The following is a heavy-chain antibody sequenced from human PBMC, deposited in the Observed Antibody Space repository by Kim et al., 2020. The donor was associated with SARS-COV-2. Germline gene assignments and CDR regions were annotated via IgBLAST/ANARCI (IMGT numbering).Heavy chain of an antibody. CDR1: GFTFSSYG. J-gene: IGHJ5*02. V-gene: IGHV3-33*01. CDR2: IWYDGSNK. CDR3: ARARHGGDPNGGTNNWFDP. D-gene: IGHD2-21*02. Sequence: GGSLRLSCAASGFTFSSYGMHWVRQAPGKGLEWVAVIWYDGSNKYYADSVKGRFTISRDNSKNTLYLQMNSLRAEDTAVYYCARARHGGDPNGGTNNWFDPWGQGTLVTVSS.